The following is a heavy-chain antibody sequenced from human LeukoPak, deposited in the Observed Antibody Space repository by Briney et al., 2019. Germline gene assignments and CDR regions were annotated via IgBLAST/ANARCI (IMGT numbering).Heavy chain of an antibody. CDR3: ATYSGSSGSFFEY. CDR2: IKQDRSEK. D-gene: IGHD1-26*01. J-gene: IGHJ4*02. V-gene: IGHV3-7*01. CDR1: GFTFTNYW. Sequence: GGSLRLSCAASGFTFTNYWMSWVRQAPGKGLELVANIKQDRSEKYYVDSVKGRFTISRDNAKNSLYLQMDSLRVEDTAVYYCATYSGSSGSFFEYWGQGTLVTVSS.